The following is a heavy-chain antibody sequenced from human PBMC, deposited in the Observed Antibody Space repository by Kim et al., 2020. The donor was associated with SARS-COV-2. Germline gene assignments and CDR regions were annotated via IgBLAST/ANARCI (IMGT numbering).Heavy chain of an antibody. CDR3: ARGSSLTIFGVVGWFDP. D-gene: IGHD3-3*01. Sequence: SETLSLTCTVSGGSISSYYWSWIRQPPGKGLEWIGYIYYSGSTNYNPSLKSRGIISVDTSKNQFSLKLSSVTAADTAVYYCARGSSLTIFGVVGWFDPWGQGTLVTVSS. V-gene: IGHV4-59*01. J-gene: IGHJ5*02. CDR2: IYYSGST. CDR1: GGSISSYY.